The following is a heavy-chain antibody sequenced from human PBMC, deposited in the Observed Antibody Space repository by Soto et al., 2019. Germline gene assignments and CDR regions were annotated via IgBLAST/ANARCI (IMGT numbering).Heavy chain of an antibody. CDR2: IRTKANSDAT. Sequence: EVQLVESGGGLVQPGGPPKLSCAASGFTLSVSAMHWVRQASGKGLEWVGRIRTKANSDATAYAASVKGRFTISRDDSKNTAFLQMNSLKTEDTAVYYCTLDFAGDYWGQGTLVTVSS. V-gene: IGHV3-73*02. CDR1: GFTLSVSA. CDR3: TLDFAGDY. J-gene: IGHJ4*02.